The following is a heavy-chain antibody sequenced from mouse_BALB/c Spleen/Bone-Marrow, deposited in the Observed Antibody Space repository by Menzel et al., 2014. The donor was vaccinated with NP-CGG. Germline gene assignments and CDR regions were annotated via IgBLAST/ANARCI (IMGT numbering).Heavy chain of an antibody. CDR3: ARGDGYYVDFDY. D-gene: IGHD2-3*01. Sequence: LVKTGASVKISCKASGYSFTGYYMHWVKQSHGKSLEWIGYISCYKGATSYNQKFKGKATLTVDTSSSTAYMQFNSLTSEDSAVYYCARGDGYYVDFDYWGQGTTLTVSS. J-gene: IGHJ2*01. V-gene: IGHV1S34*01. CDR1: GYSFTGYY. CDR2: ISCYKGAT.